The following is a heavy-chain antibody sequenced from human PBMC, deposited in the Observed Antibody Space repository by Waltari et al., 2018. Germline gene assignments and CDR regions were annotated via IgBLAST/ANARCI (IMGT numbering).Heavy chain of an antibody. CDR1: GFTFSSTY. J-gene: IGHJ4*02. D-gene: IGHD2-15*01. CDR2: IYSGVST. Sequence: EVQLVESGGGLIQPGGSLRLSCAASGFTFSSTYMRRVRQSPGKGLEWVSVIYSGVSTYYADSVKGRFTISRDNSKNTLYLQMNSLRAEDTAVYYCARGPNIAPRYFDYWGQGTLVTVSS. V-gene: IGHV3-53*01. CDR3: ARGPNIAPRYFDY.